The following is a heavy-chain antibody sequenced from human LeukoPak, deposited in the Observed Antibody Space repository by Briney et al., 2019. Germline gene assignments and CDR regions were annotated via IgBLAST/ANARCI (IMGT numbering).Heavy chain of an antibody. J-gene: IGHJ4*02. CDR2: IRYDGSNK. V-gene: IGHV3-30*02. CDR1: GVTFSSYG. Sequence: GGSLRLSCAASGVTFSSYGMHWVRQAPGKGLEWVAFIRYDGSNKYYADSVKGRFTISRDNSKNTLYLQMNSLRAEDTAVYYCAKRPYSSSGGYFDYWGQGTLVTVSS. D-gene: IGHD6-6*01. CDR3: AKRPYSSSGGYFDY.